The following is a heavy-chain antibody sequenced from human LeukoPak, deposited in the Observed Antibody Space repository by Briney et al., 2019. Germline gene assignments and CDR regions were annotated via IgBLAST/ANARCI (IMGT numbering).Heavy chain of an antibody. V-gene: IGHV1-8*02. CDR3: ARGLGYSYGRGFWFDP. J-gene: IGHJ5*02. Sequence: ASVKVSCKASGYTFTGYYMHWVRQAPGQGLEWMGWINPNSGNTGYAQKFQGRVTMTRNTSISTAYMELSSLRSEDTAVYYCARGLGYSYGRGFWFDPWGQGTLVTVSS. CDR2: INPNSGNT. D-gene: IGHD5-18*01. CDR1: GYTFTGYY.